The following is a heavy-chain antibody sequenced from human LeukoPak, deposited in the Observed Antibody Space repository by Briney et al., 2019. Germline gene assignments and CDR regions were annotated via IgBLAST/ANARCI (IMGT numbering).Heavy chain of an antibody. CDR1: GYTFTSYA. CDR2: INAGNGNT. D-gene: IGHD2-2*02. V-gene: IGHV1-3*01. J-gene: IGHJ5*02. Sequence: ASVKVSCKASGYTFTSYAMHWVRQAPGQRLEWMGWINAGNGNTKYSQKFQGRVTITRDTSASTAYMELSSLRSEDTAVYHCARGQYCSSTSCYTRQFDPWGQGTLVTVSS. CDR3: ARGQYCSSTSCYTRQFDP.